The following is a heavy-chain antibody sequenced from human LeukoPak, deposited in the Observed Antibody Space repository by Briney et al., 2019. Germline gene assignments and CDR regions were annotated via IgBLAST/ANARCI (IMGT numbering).Heavy chain of an antibody. CDR3: ARGLTYSGSYCDY. D-gene: IGHD1-26*01. Sequence: GGSLRLSCAASGFTFSSYSMNWVRQAPGKGLEWVSYISSSSSTICYADSVKGRFTISRDNAKNSLYLQMNSLRAEDTAVYYCARGLTYSGSYCDYWGQGTLVTVSS. CDR2: ISSSSSTI. CDR1: GFTFSSYS. J-gene: IGHJ4*02. V-gene: IGHV3-48*01.